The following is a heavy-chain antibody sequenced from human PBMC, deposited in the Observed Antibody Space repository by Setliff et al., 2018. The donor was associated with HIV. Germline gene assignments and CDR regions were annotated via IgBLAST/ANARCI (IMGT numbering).Heavy chain of an antibody. Sequence: VASVKVSCKASGYTFSSYAITWVRQAPGQGLEWMGGIIPILNVAKYPQKFHGRVTITADKSTSTVYMELSSLRSEDTAMYYCARVLKGYSSSYEAFDIWGQGTKVTVSS. D-gene: IGHD6-13*01. CDR2: IIPILNVA. V-gene: IGHV1-69*10. J-gene: IGHJ3*02. CDR1: GYTFSSYA. CDR3: ARVLKGYSSSYEAFDI.